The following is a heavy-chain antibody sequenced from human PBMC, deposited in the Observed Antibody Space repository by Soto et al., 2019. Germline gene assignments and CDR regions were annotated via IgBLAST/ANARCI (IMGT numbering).Heavy chain of an antibody. CDR3: ARGSSGWYLDPYYYGMDV. CDR1: GFTVSSNY. V-gene: IGHV3-53*02. J-gene: IGHJ6*02. CDR2: IYSGGST. Sequence: EVQLVETGGGLIQPGGSLRLSCAASGFTVSSNYMSWVRQAPGKGLEWVSVIYSGGSTDYADSVKGRFTISRDNANNTLSLQMNSLRAEDTAVYYCARGSSGWYLDPYYYGMDVWGQGTTVTVSS. D-gene: IGHD6-19*01.